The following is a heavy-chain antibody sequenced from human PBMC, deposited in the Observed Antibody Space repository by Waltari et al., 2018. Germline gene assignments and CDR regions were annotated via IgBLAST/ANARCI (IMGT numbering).Heavy chain of an antibody. D-gene: IGHD3-22*01. CDR3: AKDGTTYDSSGYLDY. V-gene: IGHV3-30*18. J-gene: IGHJ4*02. CDR1: GFTFSSYG. CDR2: ISYDGSNK. Sequence: QVQLVESGGGVVQPGRSLRLSCAASGFTFSSYGMPWVRQAPGKGLEWVAVISYDGSNKYYADSVKGRFTISRDNSKNTLYLQMNSLRAEDTAVYYCAKDGTTYDSSGYLDYWGQGTLVTVSS.